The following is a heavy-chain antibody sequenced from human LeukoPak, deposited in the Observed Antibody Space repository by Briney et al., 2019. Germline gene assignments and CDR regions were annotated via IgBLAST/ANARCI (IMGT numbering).Heavy chain of an antibody. V-gene: IGHV3-30-3*01. Sequence: GGSLRLSCAASGFTFGSYAMHWVRQAPGKERGWGAVISKDGGTKLYPDSVKGRFTISRDNFKSTLYLQMNSLKADDTAVYNCARGTEAVAGIDFWGQGTLVTVSS. D-gene: IGHD6-19*01. CDR3: ARGTEAVAGIDF. CDR1: GFTFGSYA. J-gene: IGHJ4*02. CDR2: ISKDGGTK.